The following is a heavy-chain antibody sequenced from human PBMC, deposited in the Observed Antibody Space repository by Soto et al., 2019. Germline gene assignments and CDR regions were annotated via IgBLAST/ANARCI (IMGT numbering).Heavy chain of an antibody. V-gene: IGHV4-59*08. D-gene: IGHD1-1*01. J-gene: IGHJ4*02. Sequence: QVQLQESGPGLVKPSETLSLTCTVSGGSISSYYWSWIRQPPGKGLEWIGYIYYSGSTNYNPSLKSRVTISVDTSKNQFSLKLSSVTAADTAVYYCARVGKESLEPGNFDYWGQGTLVTVSS. CDR1: GGSISSYY. CDR3: ARVGKESLEPGNFDY. CDR2: IYYSGST.